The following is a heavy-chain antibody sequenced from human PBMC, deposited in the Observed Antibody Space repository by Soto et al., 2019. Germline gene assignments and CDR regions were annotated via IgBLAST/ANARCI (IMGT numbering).Heavy chain of an antibody. V-gene: IGHV1-69*13. CDR2: IIPIFGTA. CDR3: ARAPYDFWSGYYSGSYGMDV. J-gene: IGHJ6*02. D-gene: IGHD3-3*01. Sequence: GAAVNVSCKASVCTFSRYAISGVRQAPGRGGDGMGGIIPIFGTANYAQKFQGRVTITADESTSTAYMELSSLRSEDTAVYYCARAPYDFWSGYYSGSYGMDVWGQGTTVTVSS. CDR1: VCTFSRYA.